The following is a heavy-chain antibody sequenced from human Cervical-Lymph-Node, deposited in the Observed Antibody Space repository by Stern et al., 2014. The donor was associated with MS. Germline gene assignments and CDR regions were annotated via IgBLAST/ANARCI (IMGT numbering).Heavy chain of an antibody. V-gene: IGHV1-69*01. CDR1: GGTFSSHA. Sequence: QVQLVQSGPEVKKPGSSVKVSCKASGGTFSSHAFNWVRQAPGQGLEWMGGINPIFGTANYAQKFRGRVTITADASTSTLYMDFSSLRSEDTAVYYCARDELERRSPFDYWGQGTLVTVSS. CDR2: INPIFGTA. D-gene: IGHD1-1*01. J-gene: IGHJ4*02. CDR3: ARDELERRSPFDY.